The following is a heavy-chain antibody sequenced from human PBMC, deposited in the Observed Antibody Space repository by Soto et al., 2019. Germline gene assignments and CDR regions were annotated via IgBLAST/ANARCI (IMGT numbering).Heavy chain of an antibody. V-gene: IGHV3-74*01. CDR2: INGDGTT. CDR1: GFIFNNYW. J-gene: IGHJ4*02. Sequence: EVQLVESGGGLGQPGGSLRLSCAASGFIFNNYWMHWVRQAPGKGLVWVARINGDGTTTYVDSVKGRFTISRDNAKKMVYLQLNSLSVEDTAMYYCGRGSGPRGRPYWGQGISVTVSS. D-gene: IGHD6-25*01. CDR3: GRGSGPRGRPY.